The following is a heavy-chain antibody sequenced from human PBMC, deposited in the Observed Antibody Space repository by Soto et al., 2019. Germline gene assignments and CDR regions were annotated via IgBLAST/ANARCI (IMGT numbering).Heavy chain of an antibody. CDR2: IYYSGST. Sequence: PSETLSLTCTVSGGSISSGGYYWSWIRQHPGKGLEWIGYIYYSGSTYYNPSLKSRVTISVDTSKNQFSLKLSSVTAADTAVYYCARERGVGYDSSGYYYGPYGMDVWGQGTTVTVSS. D-gene: IGHD3-22*01. CDR1: GGSISSGGYY. CDR3: ARERGVGYDSSGYYYGPYGMDV. J-gene: IGHJ6*02. V-gene: IGHV4-31*03.